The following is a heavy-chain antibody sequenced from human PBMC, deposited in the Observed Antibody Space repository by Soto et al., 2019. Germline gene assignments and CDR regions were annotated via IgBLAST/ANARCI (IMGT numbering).Heavy chain of an antibody. J-gene: IGHJ3*02. CDR1: GGSISSYY. Sequence: PSETLSLTCTVSGGSISSYYWSWIRQPPGKGLEWIGYIYYSGSTNYNPSLESRVTISVDTSKNQFSLKLSSVTAADTAVYYCARESRGNAFDIWGQGTMVTVSS. D-gene: IGHD6-13*01. V-gene: IGHV4-59*01. CDR3: ARESRGNAFDI. CDR2: IYYSGST.